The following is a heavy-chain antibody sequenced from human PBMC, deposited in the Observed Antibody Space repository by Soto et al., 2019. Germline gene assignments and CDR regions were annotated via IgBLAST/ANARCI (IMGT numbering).Heavy chain of an antibody. CDR2: IYHSGST. CDR1: GGSISSGGYF. V-gene: IGHV4-30-2*01. Sequence: PSETLSLTCAVSGGSISSGGYFWSWIRQPPGKGLEWIGYIYHSGSTYYNPSLKSRVTISVDRSKNQFSLNLSSVTAADTALYYCARQGFGELHGLVDVWGQGTTVTVSS. J-gene: IGHJ6*02. D-gene: IGHD3-10*01. CDR3: ARQGFGELHGLVDV.